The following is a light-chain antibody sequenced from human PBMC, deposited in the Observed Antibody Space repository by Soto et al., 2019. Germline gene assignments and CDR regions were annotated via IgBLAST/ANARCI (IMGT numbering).Light chain of an antibody. CDR1: RSISNN. V-gene: IGKV3-11*01. CDR2: DAS. J-gene: IGKJ2*01. CDR3: HQRNNWPYT. Sequence: IVMTQSPATLSASPGETATLSCRASRSISNNVAWYQQKPGQAPRLLIYDASYRATDIPTRFSGSGSGTDFTLTISSLKPEDFAVYYCHQRNNWPYTFGQGTKLEI.